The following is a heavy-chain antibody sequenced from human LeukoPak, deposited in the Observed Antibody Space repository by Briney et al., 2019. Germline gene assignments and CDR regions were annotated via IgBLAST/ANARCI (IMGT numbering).Heavy chain of an antibody. J-gene: IGHJ4*02. CDR1: GGSISSYY. Sequence: SETLSLTCTVSGGSISSYYWSWIRQPPGKGLEWIGSTYFTGDTNKNPSLKSRLTISLDTPKDQFSLRLTSVTSADTAVYYCARRLAILGVVRGGYFDYWGQGILVTVSS. V-gene: IGHV4-59*08. D-gene: IGHD3-3*01. CDR3: ARRLAILGVVRGGYFDY. CDR2: TYFTGDT.